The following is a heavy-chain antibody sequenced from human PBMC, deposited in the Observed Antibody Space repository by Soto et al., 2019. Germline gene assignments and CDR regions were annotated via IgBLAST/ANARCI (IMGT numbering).Heavy chain of an antibody. CDR1: GFTFSNAW. V-gene: IGHV3-15*01. CDR2: IKSKTDGGTT. Sequence: PGGSLRLSCAASGFTFSNAWMSWVRQAPGKGLEWVGRIKSKTDGGTTDYAAPVKGRFTISRDDSKNTLYLQMNSLKTEDTAVYYCTTVSSGPRFFLIGQEYHIWGQGTMVTVSS. CDR3: TTVSSGPRFFLIGQEYHI. D-gene: IGHD6-19*01. J-gene: IGHJ3*02.